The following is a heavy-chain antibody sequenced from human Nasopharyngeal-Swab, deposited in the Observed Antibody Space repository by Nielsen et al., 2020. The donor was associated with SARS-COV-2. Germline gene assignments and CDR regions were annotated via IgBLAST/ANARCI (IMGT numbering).Heavy chain of an antibody. J-gene: IGHJ4*02. CDR3: ARDRGYCSSTSCYARKGLAG. Sequence: GESLKISCAASGFTFSNYWMHWVRQAPGKGLVWVSRINNDGSSTTDADSVKGRFTISRDNAKNTVYLQMNSLRAEDTAVYYCARDRGYCSSTSCYARKGLAGWGQGTLVTVSS. CDR1: GFTFSNYW. D-gene: IGHD2-2*01. CDR2: INNDGSST. V-gene: IGHV3-74*03.